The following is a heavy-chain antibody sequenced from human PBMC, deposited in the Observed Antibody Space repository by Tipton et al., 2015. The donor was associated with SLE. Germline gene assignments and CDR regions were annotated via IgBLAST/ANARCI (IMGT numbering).Heavy chain of an antibody. CDR1: GFTFSSYA. Sequence: SLRLSCAASGFTFSSYAMHWVRQAPGKGLEWVAVISYDGSNKYYADSVKGRFTISRDNSKNTLYLQMNSLRAEDTALYYCASGGSWFDYWGQGTLVTVSS. J-gene: IGHJ4*02. CDR3: ASGGSWFDY. D-gene: IGHD6-13*01. CDR2: ISYDGSNK. V-gene: IGHV3-30*04.